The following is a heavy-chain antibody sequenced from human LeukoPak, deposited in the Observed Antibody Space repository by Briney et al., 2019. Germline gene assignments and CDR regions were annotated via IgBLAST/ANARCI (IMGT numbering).Heavy chain of an antibody. CDR2: ISSSSSYI. CDR1: GFTFSSYS. J-gene: IGHJ4*02. Sequence: PGGSLRLSCAASGFTFSSYSMNWVRQAPGKGLEWVSSISSSSSYIHYADSVKGRFTISRDNAKNSLYLQMNSLRAEDTAVYYCARDYYDSSGYLYYFDYWGQGTLVTVSS. D-gene: IGHD3-22*01. V-gene: IGHV3-21*01. CDR3: ARDYYDSSGYLYYFDY.